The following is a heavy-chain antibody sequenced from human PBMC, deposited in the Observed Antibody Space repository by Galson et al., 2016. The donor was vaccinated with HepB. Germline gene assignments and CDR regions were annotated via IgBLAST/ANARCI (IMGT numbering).Heavy chain of an antibody. D-gene: IGHD2-21*01. CDR1: AGTFKNYA. J-gene: IGHJ4*02. CDR3: ARGGGYYYFDY. V-gene: IGHV3-74*01. CDR2: INSDESNT. Sequence: SLRLSCAVSAGTFKNYAMNWVRQAPGKGLVWVSRINSDESNTNYADSEKGRFTISRDNTKNTLYLQMNSLRAEDTAVYYCARGGGYYYFDYWGQGTLVTVSS.